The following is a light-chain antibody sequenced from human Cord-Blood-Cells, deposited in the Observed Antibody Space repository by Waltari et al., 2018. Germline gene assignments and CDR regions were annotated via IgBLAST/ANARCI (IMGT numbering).Light chain of an antibody. CDR1: SSDVGGYNY. V-gene: IGLV2-14*01. CDR2: DVS. CDR3: SSYTSSSTLV. J-gene: IGLJ1*01. Sequence: QSALTQPASVSGSPGQSITISCTGTSSDVGGYNYVSWYQQHPGKAPTLMIYDVSNRPSGVSDLFSGSNSGNTASLTISGLQSEGEADYYCSSYTSSSTLVFGTGTKVTVL.